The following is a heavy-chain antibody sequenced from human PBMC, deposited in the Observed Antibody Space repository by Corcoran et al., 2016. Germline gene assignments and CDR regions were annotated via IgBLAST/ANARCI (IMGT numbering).Heavy chain of an antibody. CDR2: IYHSGSP. V-gene: IGHV4-4*02. CDR1: GGSISSSNW. J-gene: IGHJ4*02. CDR3: ARELSRGPFDY. D-gene: IGHD3-10*01. Sequence: QVQLQESGPGLVKPSGTLSLTCAVSGGSISSSNWWSWGRQAPGKGLEWIGEIYHSGSPNYNPSLKRRVTISVDMSKNQFYLKLSSVTAADTAVCYCARELSRGPFDYWGQGTLVTVSS.